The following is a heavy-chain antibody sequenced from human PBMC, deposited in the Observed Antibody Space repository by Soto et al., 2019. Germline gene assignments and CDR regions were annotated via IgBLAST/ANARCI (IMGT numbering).Heavy chain of an antibody. Sequence: QVQLVQSGVEVKKPWASVKVSCKASGYTFTNYAISWVRQAPGRGLEWMGWVNTYNGNPNYAQIFQGRVTMTTDTSTGTAYMELRRLKSDDSAVYYCARDSQYSTGWQRFESWGQGTLVTVSS. CDR2: VNTYNGNP. D-gene: IGHD6-25*01. CDR1: GYTFTNYA. J-gene: IGHJ4*02. V-gene: IGHV1-18*01. CDR3: ARDSQYSTGWQRFES.